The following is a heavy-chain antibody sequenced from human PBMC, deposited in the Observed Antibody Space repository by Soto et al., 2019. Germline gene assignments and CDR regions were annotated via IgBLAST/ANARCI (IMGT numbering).Heavy chain of an antibody. V-gene: IGHV4-34*01. J-gene: IGHJ5*02. CDR1: GGSFSGYY. Sequence: PSETLSLTCSVYGGSFSGYYWSWICQPPGKGLEWIGEINHSGSTNYNPSLKSRVTISVDTSKNQFSLKLSSVTAADTAVYYCATVQTRRGDWFDPWGQGTLVTVSS. CDR2: INHSGST. D-gene: IGHD1-1*01. CDR3: ATVQTRRGDWFDP.